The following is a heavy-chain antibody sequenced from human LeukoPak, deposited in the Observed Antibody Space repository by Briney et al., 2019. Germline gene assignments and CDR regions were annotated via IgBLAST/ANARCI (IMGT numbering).Heavy chain of an antibody. CDR2: MNPNSGNT. CDR1: GYTFTSYD. V-gene: IGHV1-8*01. CDR3: ARADSSGYLYLFDY. J-gene: IGHJ4*02. Sequence: ASVKVSCKASGYTFTSYDINWVRQATGQGLEWMGWMNPNSGNTGYAQKFQGRVTMTRSTSISTAYMELSSLRSEDTAVYYCARADSSGYLYLFDYWGQGTLVTVSS. D-gene: IGHD3-22*01.